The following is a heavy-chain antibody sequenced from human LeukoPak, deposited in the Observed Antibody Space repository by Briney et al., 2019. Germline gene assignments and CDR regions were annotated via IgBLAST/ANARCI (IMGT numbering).Heavy chain of an antibody. CDR3: AKDRKFGSGTNRGYFDY. J-gene: IGHJ4*02. D-gene: IGHD3-10*01. V-gene: IGHV3-9*01. Sequence: PGGSLRLSCAASGFRFDDYAMHWVRQAPGKGLEWVSGISWNSGSIGYADSVKGRFTISRDNAKNSLYLQMNSLRAEDTALYYCAKDRKFGSGTNRGYFDYWGQGTLVTVSS. CDR1: GFRFDDYA. CDR2: ISWNSGSI.